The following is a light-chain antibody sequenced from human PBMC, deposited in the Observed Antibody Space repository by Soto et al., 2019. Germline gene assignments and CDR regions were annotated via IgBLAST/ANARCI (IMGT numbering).Light chain of an antibody. V-gene: IGKV1-39*01. CDR3: QQSYSTPPYT. J-gene: IGKJ2*01. CDR2: AAS. Sequence: DLQMTQSPSSLSASVGDRVTITCRASQSISSYLIWYQQKPGKAPKLLIYAASSLQSGVPSRFSGSGSGTDFTLTISSLQPEDFATYYCQQSYSTPPYTFGQGTKLEIK. CDR1: QSISSY.